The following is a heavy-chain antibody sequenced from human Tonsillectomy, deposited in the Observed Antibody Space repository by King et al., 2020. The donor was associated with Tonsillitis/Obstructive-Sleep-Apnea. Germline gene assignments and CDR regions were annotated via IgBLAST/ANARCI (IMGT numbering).Heavy chain of an antibody. D-gene: IGHD5-12*01. J-gene: IGHJ4*02. CDR1: GFTFDEDG. CDR3: ARWRPWLRSYYFDY. CDR2: IKWNGGSI. V-gene: IGHV3-20*04. Sequence: GQLGESGGGVVRPGGALRRSGAASGFTFDEDGMSWVRQASGKGREWGSGIKWNGGSIGYADSVKGRCTISRDNAKNSLYLQMNSLRAEDTALYYCARWRPWLRSYYFDYWGQGTLVTVSS.